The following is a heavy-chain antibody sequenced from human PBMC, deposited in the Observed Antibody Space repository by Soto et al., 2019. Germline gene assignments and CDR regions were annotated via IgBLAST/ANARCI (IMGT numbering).Heavy chain of an antibody. Sequence: QVQLQESGPRLVRPSQTLSLTCNVSGGSITSGGFYWHWVRQHPGEGLEWIGYIFHSGSIYYNPSLRRRVTMSMDTSNNQFPLNLSSVTAADTAVYFCARGGSGDSWFDPWGQGTLVTVSS. D-gene: IGHD2-15*01. CDR1: GGSITSGGFY. CDR2: IFHSGSI. V-gene: IGHV4-31*02. J-gene: IGHJ5*02. CDR3: ARGGSGDSWFDP.